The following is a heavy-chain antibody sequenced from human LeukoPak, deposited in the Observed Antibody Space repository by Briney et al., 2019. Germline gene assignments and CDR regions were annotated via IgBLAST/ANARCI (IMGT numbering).Heavy chain of an antibody. CDR1: GFPFNAYW. V-gene: IGHV3-7*03. D-gene: IGHD6-13*01. CDR3: ARSLPYGTTWYGRSDF. Sequence: GGSLRLSCAASGFPFNAYWMTWVRQAPGKGLEWVPNIRQDGDTKYYVDSVKGRFTISRDNAMNSLYLQMNSLRAEDTAIYYCARSLPYGTTWYGRSDFWGQGTLVTVSS. CDR2: IRQDGDTK. J-gene: IGHJ4*02.